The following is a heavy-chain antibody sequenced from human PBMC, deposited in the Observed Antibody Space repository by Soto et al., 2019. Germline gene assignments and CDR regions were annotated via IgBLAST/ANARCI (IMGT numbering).Heavy chain of an antibody. V-gene: IGHV3-9*01. J-gene: IGHJ4*02. CDR3: AKGLQRMVATSPDY. Sequence: GGSLRLSXXASXXXXDXXXXXXXXQAPGKGLEWVSGIDLNRGSISNADSVKGRFTISIDNAKNALSLQMNSLRAEDTAVYYCAKGLQRMVATSPDYWGQGTLVTVSS. CDR1: XXXXDXXX. CDR2: IDLNRGSI. D-gene: IGHD5-12*01.